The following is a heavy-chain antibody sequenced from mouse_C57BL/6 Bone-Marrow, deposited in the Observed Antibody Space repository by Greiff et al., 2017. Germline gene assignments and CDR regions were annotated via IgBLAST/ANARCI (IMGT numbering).Heavy chain of an antibody. Sequence: QVQLQQSGAELARPGASVKLSCKASGYTFTSYGISWVKQRTGQGLEWIGEIYPRSGNTYYNEKFKGKATLTADKSSSTAYMERHSLTSEDPAVDFCAPYYYGSSPYAMDYWGQGTSVTVSS. CDR3: APYYYGSSPYAMDY. V-gene: IGHV1-81*01. J-gene: IGHJ4*01. CDR2: IYPRSGNT. CDR1: GYTFTSYG. D-gene: IGHD1-1*01.